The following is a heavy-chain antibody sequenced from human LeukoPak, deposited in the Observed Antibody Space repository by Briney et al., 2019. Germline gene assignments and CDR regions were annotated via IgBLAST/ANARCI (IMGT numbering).Heavy chain of an antibody. CDR2: IYYSGST. Sequence: SETLSLTCTVSGGSISSSSYSWGWIRQPPGKGLEWIGSIYYSGSTYYNPSLKSRVTISVDTSKNQFSLKLSSVTAADTAVYYCARQAEALYSSGWFVFWGQGTLVTVSS. V-gene: IGHV4-39*01. CDR3: ARQAEALYSSGWFVF. J-gene: IGHJ5*01. D-gene: IGHD6-19*01. CDR1: GGSISSSSYS.